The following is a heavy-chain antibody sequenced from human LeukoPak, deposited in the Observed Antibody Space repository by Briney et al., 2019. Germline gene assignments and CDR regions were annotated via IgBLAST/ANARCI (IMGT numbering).Heavy chain of an antibody. CDR3: ARGLARASMVTRGGVRFDY. CDR2: MNPNSGNT. Sequence: ASVKVSCKASGYTFTSYDINWVRQATGQGLEWMGWMNPNSGNTGYAQKFQGRVTMTRNTSISTAYMELSSLRSEDTAVYYCARGLARASMVTRGGVRFDYWGQGTLVTVSS. V-gene: IGHV1-8*01. J-gene: IGHJ4*02. CDR1: GYTFTSYD. D-gene: IGHD5-18*01.